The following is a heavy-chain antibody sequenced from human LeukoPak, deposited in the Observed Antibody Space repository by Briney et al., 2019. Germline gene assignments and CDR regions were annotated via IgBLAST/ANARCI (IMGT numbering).Heavy chain of an antibody. J-gene: IGHJ4*02. V-gene: IGHV3-30*18. CDR1: GFTFSTYG. D-gene: IGHD1-14*01. CDR2: ISDNGRNK. Sequence: GGSLRLSCAASGFTFSTYGMHWVRQAPGKGLEWLAVISDNGRNKYYGDSVKGRFTISRDNSKNMLYLQMNSLRVEDTAVYYCAKDTTTGPAEYYFDYWGQGTLVTVSS. CDR3: AKDTTTGPAEYYFDY.